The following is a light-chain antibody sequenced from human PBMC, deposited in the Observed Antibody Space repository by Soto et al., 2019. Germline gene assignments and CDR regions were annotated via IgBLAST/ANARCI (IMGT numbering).Light chain of an antibody. V-gene: IGKV1-5*03. Sequence: DIQMTQSPSTLSASVGDTVTITCRASQNINRWFAWYQQRPGKAPNLLIHKASSLEGGVPSRLSGSASGTEFTLSISRMQPDDFAAYFCLQYNVYPLTFGGGNKVEI. CDR1: QNINRW. CDR3: LQYNVYPLT. J-gene: IGKJ4*01. CDR2: KAS.